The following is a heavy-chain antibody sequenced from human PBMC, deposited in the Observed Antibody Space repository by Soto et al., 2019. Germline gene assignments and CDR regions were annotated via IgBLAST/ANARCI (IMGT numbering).Heavy chain of an antibody. CDR1: GGSISGYY. J-gene: IGHJ4*02. D-gene: IGHD3-10*01. CDR3: ARHEYGSGSYYGFDY. V-gene: IGHV4-59*08. CDR2: MYYGGST. Sequence: QVQLQESGPGLVKPSETLSLTCTVSGGSISGYYWSWIRQPPGRGLEWIGYMYYGGSTNYTPSLNSRVSISVDTSKNQVSLKRCSVTAADAAVYYCARHEYGSGSYYGFDYWGQGTLVTVSS.